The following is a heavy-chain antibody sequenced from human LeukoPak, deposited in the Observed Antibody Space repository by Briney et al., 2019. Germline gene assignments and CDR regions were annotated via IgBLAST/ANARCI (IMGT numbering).Heavy chain of an antibody. V-gene: IGHV4-59*01. J-gene: IGHJ5*02. CDR3: ARDRRFWSGYYWGSRFDP. CDR2: IYYTGST. D-gene: IGHD3-3*01. CDR1: GASISNYF. Sequence: SETLSLTCTVSGASISNYFWSWLRQPPGKGLEWIGYIYYTGSTNYNPSLKSRATISLDTSKSQFSLKLRSVTVADTAVYYCARDRRFWSGYYWGSRFDPWGQGTLVTVSS.